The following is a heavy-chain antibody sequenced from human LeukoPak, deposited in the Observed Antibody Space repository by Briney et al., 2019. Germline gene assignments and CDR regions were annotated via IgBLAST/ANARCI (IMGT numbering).Heavy chain of an antibody. V-gene: IGHV3-30*02. CDR3: AKDREYSSGCNWFDP. D-gene: IGHD6-19*01. Sequence: PGGSLRLSCAASGFTFSSYGMHWVRQAPGKGLDWVAFIRYDGSNKYYADSVKGRFTISRDNSKNTLYLQMNSLRAEDTAVYYCAKDREYSSGCNWFDPWGQGTLVTVSS. CDR1: GFTFSSYG. CDR2: IRYDGSNK. J-gene: IGHJ5*02.